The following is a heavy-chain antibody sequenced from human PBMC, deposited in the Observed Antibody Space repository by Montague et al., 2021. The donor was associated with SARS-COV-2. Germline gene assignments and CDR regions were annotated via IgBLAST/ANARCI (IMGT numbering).Heavy chain of an antibody. D-gene: IGHD3-22*01. J-gene: IGHJ3*01. CDR2: IYYTGNT. CDR1: GGSITNNIGY. V-gene: IGHV4-39*02. Sequence: ETLSLTCTVSGGSITNNIGYWAWIRQPPGKGLEWIGSIYYTGNTYYNPSLKSRVTISVVTSKNHFTLKLSSVTAAETAVYYCARLKRYFDSSGSPSAFDFWGQGTKVTVSS. CDR3: ARLKRYFDSSGSPSAFDF.